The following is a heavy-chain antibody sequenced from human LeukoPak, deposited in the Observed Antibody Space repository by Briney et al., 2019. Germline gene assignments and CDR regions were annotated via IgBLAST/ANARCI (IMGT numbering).Heavy chain of an antibody. CDR1: GYTFTGYY. CDR3: ARRHSSGYNPPPGY. D-gene: IGHD3-22*01. CDR2: INPNSGGT. J-gene: IGHJ4*02. V-gene: IGHV1-2*02. Sequence: ASVKVSCKASGYTFTGYYMHWVRQAPGQGLEWMGWINPNSGGTNYAQKFQGRVTMTRDTSISTAYMELSRLRSDDTAAYYCARRHSSGYNPPPGYWGQGTLVTVSS.